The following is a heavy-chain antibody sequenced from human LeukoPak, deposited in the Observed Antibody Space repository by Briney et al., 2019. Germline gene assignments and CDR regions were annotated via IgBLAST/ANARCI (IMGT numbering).Heavy chain of an antibody. Sequence: SVKVFCKASGGTFSSYAISWVRQAPGQGLEWMGRIIPIFGTANYAQKFQGRVTITTDESTSTAYMELSSLRSEDTAVYYCASLNHYDILTGYYFAFDIWGQGTMVTVSS. CDR2: IIPIFGTA. V-gene: IGHV1-69*05. D-gene: IGHD3-9*01. CDR1: GGTFSSYA. CDR3: ASLNHYDILTGYYFAFDI. J-gene: IGHJ3*02.